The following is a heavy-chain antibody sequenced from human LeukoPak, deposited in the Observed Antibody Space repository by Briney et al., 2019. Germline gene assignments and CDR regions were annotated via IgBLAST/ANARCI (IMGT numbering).Heavy chain of an antibody. CDR1: GGTFSSYA. J-gene: IGHJ1*01. V-gene: IGHV1-69*13. D-gene: IGHD3-22*01. Sequence: SVKVSCKASGGTFSSYAISWVRQAPGQGLEWMGGIIPIFGTANYAQKFQGRVTITADESTSAAYMELSSLRSEDTAVYYCARYPLTYYYDSSGYLGYFQHWGQGTLVTVSS. CDR3: ARYPLTYYYDSSGYLGYFQH. CDR2: IIPIFGTA.